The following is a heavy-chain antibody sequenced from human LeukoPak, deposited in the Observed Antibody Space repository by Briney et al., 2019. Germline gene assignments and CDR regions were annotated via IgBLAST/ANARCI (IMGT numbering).Heavy chain of an antibody. CDR2: INHSGST. CDR3: ARGVEPEQDIVVVVAATGFDY. Sequence: SETLSLTRAVYGGSFSGYYWSWIRQPPGKGLEWIGEINHSGSTNYNPSLKSRVTISVDTSKNQFSLKLSSVTAADTAVYYCARGVEPEQDIVVVVAATGFDYWGQGTLVTVSS. V-gene: IGHV4-34*01. CDR1: GGSFSGYY. J-gene: IGHJ4*02. D-gene: IGHD2-15*01.